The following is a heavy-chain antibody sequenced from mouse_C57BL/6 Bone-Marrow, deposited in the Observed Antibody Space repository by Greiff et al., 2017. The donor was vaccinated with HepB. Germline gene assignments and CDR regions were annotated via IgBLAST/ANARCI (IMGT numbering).Heavy chain of an antibody. V-gene: IGHV6-6*01. CDR1: GFTFSDAW. CDR2: IRNKANNHAT. CDR3: TRPLTSHLDY. D-gene: IGHD5-1*01. J-gene: IGHJ2*01. Sequence: EVQGVESGGGLVQPGGSMKLSCAASGFTFSDAWMDWVRQSPEKGLEWVAEIRNKANNHATYYAESVKGRFTISRDDSKSSVYLQMNSLRAEDTGIYYCTRPLTSHLDYWGQGTTLTVSS.